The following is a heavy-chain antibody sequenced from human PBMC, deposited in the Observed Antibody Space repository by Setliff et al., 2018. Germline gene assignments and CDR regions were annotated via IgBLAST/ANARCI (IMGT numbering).Heavy chain of an antibody. CDR3: ARDPLTTNRRRAFDI. CDR1: GGSISSGGYY. D-gene: IGHD4-17*01. Sequence: PSETLSLTCTVSGGSISSGGYYWSWIRQHPGKGLEWTGYIYYSGSTYYNPSLKSRVTISVDTSKNQFSLKLSSVTAADTAVYYCARDPLTTNRRRAFDIWGQGTMVTV. CDR2: IYYSGST. V-gene: IGHV4-31*02. J-gene: IGHJ3*02.